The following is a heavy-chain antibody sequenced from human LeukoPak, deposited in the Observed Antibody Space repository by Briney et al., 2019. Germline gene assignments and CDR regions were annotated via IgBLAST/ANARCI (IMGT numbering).Heavy chain of an antibody. CDR3: ARWSLGREDAFDI. J-gene: IGHJ3*02. CDR1: GFTFSSSA. CDR2: ISGSGSGSST. Sequence: GGSLRLSCAASGFTFSSSAMSWVRQAPGKGLEWVSTISGSGSGSSTYYADSVKGRFTISRDNAKNSLYLQMNSLRAEDTAVYYCARWSLGREDAFDIWGQGTMVTVSS. V-gene: IGHV3-23*01. D-gene: IGHD2-21*01.